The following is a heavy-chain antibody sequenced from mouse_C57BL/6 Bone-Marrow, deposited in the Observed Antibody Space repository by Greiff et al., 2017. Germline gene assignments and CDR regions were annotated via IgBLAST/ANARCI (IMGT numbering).Heavy chain of an antibody. J-gene: IGHJ4*01. CDR3: ARRSFITTVVGGAMDY. V-gene: IGHV1-82*01. CDR1: GYAFSSSW. CDR2: IYPGDGDT. Sequence: VQLQQSGPELVKPGASVKISCKASGYAFSSSWMNWVKQRPGKGLEWIGRIYPGDGDTNYNGKFKGKATLTADKSSSTAYMQLSSLTSEDSAVYFCARRSFITTVVGGAMDYWGQGTSVTVSS. D-gene: IGHD1-1*01.